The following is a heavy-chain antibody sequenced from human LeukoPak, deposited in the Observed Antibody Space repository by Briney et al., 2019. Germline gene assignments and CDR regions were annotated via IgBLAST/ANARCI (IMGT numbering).Heavy chain of an antibody. Sequence: ASVKVSCKASGYTFTSYGISWVRQAPGQGLEWMGWISAYNGNTNYAQKLQGRVTMTTDTSTSTAYMELRSLRSDDTAVYYCARGPSYYDSTDAFDIWGQGTMVTVSS. J-gene: IGHJ3*02. V-gene: IGHV1-18*01. CDR3: ARGPSYYDSTDAFDI. D-gene: IGHD3-22*01. CDR2: ISAYNGNT. CDR1: GYTFTSYG.